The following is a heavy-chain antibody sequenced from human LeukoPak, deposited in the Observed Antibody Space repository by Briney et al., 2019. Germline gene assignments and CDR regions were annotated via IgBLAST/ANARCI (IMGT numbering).Heavy chain of an antibody. CDR1: GYTFTSYG. CDR2: ISAYNGNT. J-gene: IGHJ5*02. V-gene: IGHV1-18*01. CDR3: ARASRFLDEGFYKWFDP. D-gene: IGHD3-3*01. Sequence: ASVKVSSTASGYTFTSYGISWVRQAPGQGLEWMGWISAYNGNTNYAQKLQGRVTMTTDTSTSTAYMELRSLRSDDTAVYYCARASRFLDEGFYKWFDPWGQRTPVTVSS.